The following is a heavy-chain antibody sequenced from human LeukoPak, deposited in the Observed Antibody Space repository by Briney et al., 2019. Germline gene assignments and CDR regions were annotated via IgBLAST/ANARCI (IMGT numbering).Heavy chain of an antibody. CDR2: IYYSGST. CDR3: ARASREYCDSSGYEY. CDR1: GGSISSGGYY. J-gene: IGHJ4*02. D-gene: IGHD3-22*01. V-gene: IGHV4-31*03. Sequence: SQTLSLTCTVSGGSISSGGYYWSWIRQHPGKGLEWIGDIYYSGSTYYNASLKSRVTTSVDTSKNQFSLKLSSVTAADTAVYYCARASREYCDSSGYEYWGQGTLVTVSS.